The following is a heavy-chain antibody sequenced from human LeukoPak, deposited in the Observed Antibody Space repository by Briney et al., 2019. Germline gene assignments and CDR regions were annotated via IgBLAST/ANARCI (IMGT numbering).Heavy chain of an antibody. J-gene: IGHJ1*01. D-gene: IGHD2-2*01. Sequence: QPGGSLRLSCAASGFTFSSYGMHWVRQAPGKGLEWVAVISYDGSNKYYADSVKGRFTISRDNSKNTLYLQMNSLRAEDTAVYYCAKISVGCSSTSCPRVRYFQHWGQGTLVTVSS. V-gene: IGHV3-30*18. CDR2: ISYDGSNK. CDR1: GFTFSSYG. CDR3: AKISVGCSSTSCPRVRYFQH.